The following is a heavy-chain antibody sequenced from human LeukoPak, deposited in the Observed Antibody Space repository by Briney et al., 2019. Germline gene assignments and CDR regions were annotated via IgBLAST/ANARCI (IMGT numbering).Heavy chain of an antibody. CDR2: ISAYNGNT. D-gene: IGHD3-10*01. Sequence: ASVKVSCKASGYTFTTYGISWVRQAPGQGLEWMGWISAYNGNTNYAQKLQGRVTMTTDTSTSTAYMELRSLRSDDTAVYYCAGGREYYYGSGSYYNNWFDPWGQGTLVTVSS. CDR3: AGGREYYYGSGSYYNNWFDP. CDR1: GYTFTTYG. V-gene: IGHV1-18*01. J-gene: IGHJ5*02.